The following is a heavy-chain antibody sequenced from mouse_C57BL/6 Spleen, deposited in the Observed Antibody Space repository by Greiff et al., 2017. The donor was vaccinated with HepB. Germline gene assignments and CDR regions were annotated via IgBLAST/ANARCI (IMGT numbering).Heavy chain of an antibody. J-gene: IGHJ1*03. CDR1: GYTFTDYN. Sequence: EVQLQQSGPELVKPGASVKMSCKASGYTFTDYNMHWVKQSHGKSLEWIGYINPNNGGTSYNQKFKGKATLTVNKSSSTAYMELRSLTSEDSAVYYWARQDYYGSSPWDCWYFDVWGTGTTVTVSS. CDR3: ARQDYYGSSPWDCWYFDV. CDR2: INPNNGGT. V-gene: IGHV1-22*01. D-gene: IGHD1-1*01.